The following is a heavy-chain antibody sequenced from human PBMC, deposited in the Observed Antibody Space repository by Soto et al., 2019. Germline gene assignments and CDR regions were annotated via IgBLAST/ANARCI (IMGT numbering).Heavy chain of an antibody. CDR2: ISSSSSTI. Sequence: GSLRLSCAASGFTFSSYSMNWVRQAPGKGLEWVSYISSSSSTIYYADSVKGRFTISRDNAKNSLYLQMNSLRAEDTAVYYCARDRSRHYYMHVYGKGTTVTVSS. J-gene: IGHJ6*03. CDR1: GFTFSSYS. V-gene: IGHV3-48*01. CDR3: ARDRSRHYYMHV.